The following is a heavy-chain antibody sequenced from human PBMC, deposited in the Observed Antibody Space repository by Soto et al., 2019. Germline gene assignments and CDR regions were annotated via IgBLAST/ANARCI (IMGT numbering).Heavy chain of an antibody. CDR2: VYYSGSP. D-gene: IGHD6-19*01. V-gene: IGHV4-39*01. Sequence: QLQLQESGPGLVKPSETLSLTCSVSGDSVSSSNFYWGWIRQPPGKGLEWIGSVYYSGSPYYNPSLKIRVTMSVDTSKNQFSLKLSSVTAADAAVYYCARHPTFSGWEYYFDYWGQGTLVTVSS. J-gene: IGHJ4*02. CDR3: ARHPTFSGWEYYFDY. CDR1: GDSVSSSNFY.